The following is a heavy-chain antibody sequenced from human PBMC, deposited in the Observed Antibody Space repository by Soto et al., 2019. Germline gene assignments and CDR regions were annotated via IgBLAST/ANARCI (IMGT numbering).Heavy chain of an antibody. V-gene: IGHV1-69*13. CDR1: GGTFSSYA. CDR3: ARDNLPRDWFDP. J-gene: IGHJ5*02. Sequence: SVKVSCKASGGTFSSYAISWVRQAPGQGLEWMGGIIPIFGTANYAQKFQGRVTITADESTSTAYMELSSLRSEDTAMYYCARDNLPRDWFDPWGQGTLVTVSS. CDR2: IIPIFGTA.